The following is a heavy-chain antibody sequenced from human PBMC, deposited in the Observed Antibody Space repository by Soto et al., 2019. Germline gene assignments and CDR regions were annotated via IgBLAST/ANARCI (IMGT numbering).Heavy chain of an antibody. J-gene: IGHJ4*02. D-gene: IGHD6-13*01. CDR3: AREPYSSPH. V-gene: IGHV1-46*01. CDR1: GYTLTDYF. CDR2: INPSSGST. Sequence: ASVKFSCKAPGYTLTDYFMHWVRQAPGQVLECMVIINPSSGSTTYXXKVQVTVXXSTDTATITVXMELSXRVCEDTAAYYCAREPYSSPHWAQGTLVTVSS.